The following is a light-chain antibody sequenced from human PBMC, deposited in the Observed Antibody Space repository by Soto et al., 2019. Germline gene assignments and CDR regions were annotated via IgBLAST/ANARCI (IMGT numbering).Light chain of an antibody. CDR1: SEHSTYA. CDR3: QTWGAGSVV. J-gene: IGLJ2*01. Sequence: QAVVTQSPSVSASLGASVKVTCTLNSEHSTYAIAWHRQQPEKGPRYLMRIYSDGSHVRGDGIPDRFLGSSSGAERHLTISSLQSDDEAEYYCQTWGAGSVVFGGGTKLTVL. CDR2: IYSDGSH. V-gene: IGLV4-69*01.